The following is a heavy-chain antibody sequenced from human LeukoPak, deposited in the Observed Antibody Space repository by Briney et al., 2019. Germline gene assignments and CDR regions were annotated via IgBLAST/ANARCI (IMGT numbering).Heavy chain of an antibody. CDR1: GFAIGVHA. V-gene: IGHV3-23*01. D-gene: IGHD3-16*01. CDR2: IGSGADL. J-gene: IGHJ5*02. CDR3: AKDWTPHNRVYDCLDA. Sequence: PGGSLRLSCVGSGFAIGVHAMSWVRQAPGKGPEWVATIGSGADLFYAESVKGRFTISRDNPRNTVWLQMNSLRAEDTALYYCAKDWTPHNRVYDCLDAWGQGTQVTVSS.